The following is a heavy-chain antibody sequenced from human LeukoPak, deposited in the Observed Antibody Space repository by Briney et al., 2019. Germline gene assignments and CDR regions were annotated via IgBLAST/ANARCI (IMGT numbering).Heavy chain of an antibody. CDR3: ARGSYYYFDY. Sequence: GGSLRLSCVDSGFSFSNYHMSWIRQAPGXGLEWLSYITSSSDYTNYADSVKGRFTISRDNAKKSLYLQMNSLRGEDTAVYYCARGSYYYFDYWGQGTLVTVSS. V-gene: IGHV3-11*05. CDR2: ITSSSDYT. CDR1: GFSFSNYH. D-gene: IGHD1-26*01. J-gene: IGHJ4*02.